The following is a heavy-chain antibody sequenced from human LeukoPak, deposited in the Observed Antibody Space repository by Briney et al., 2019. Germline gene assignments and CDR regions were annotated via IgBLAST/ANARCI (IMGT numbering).Heavy chain of an antibody. CDR1: GYTFTSYG. V-gene: IGHV1-18*01. CDR2: ISAYNGNT. Sequence: ASVKVSCKASGYTFTSYGISWVRQAPGQGLEWMGWISAYNGNTNYAQKLQGRVTMTTDTSTSTAYMELRSLRSDDTAVYYCAKAALSGYDFTYYYYMDVWGKGTTVTVSS. D-gene: IGHD5-12*01. CDR3: AKAALSGYDFTYYYYMDV. J-gene: IGHJ6*03.